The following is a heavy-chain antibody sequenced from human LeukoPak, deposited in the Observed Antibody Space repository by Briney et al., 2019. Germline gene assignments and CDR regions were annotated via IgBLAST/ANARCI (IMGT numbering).Heavy chain of an antibody. CDR1: GGSISSSSYY. V-gene: IGHV4-39*01. CDR3: ARQNFESAMVRVYYLDY. D-gene: IGHD5-18*01. CDR2: IYYSGST. Sequence: SETLSLTCTVSGGSISSSSYYWGWIRQPPGKGLEWVGSIYYSGSTYYNPSLKSRVTISVDTSKNQFSLKLSSVTAADTAVYYCARQNFESAMVRVYYLDYWGQGTLVTVSS. J-gene: IGHJ4*02.